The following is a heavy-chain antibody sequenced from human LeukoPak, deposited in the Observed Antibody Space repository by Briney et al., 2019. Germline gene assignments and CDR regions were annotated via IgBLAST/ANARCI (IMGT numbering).Heavy chain of an antibody. J-gene: IGHJ4*02. D-gene: IGHD3-22*01. CDR2: LSSSSTYI. CDR1: RFTFICYS. CDR3: ARGLWDYYDSSGYYSSFDY. V-gene: IGHV3-21*01. Sequence: GGSLRLYVAAPRFTFICYSMTWVGQAVCHGLPLVSSLSSSSTYIYYADSVKGRFTISRDNAKNSLYLQMNSLRAEDTAVYYCARGLWDYYDSSGYYSSFDYWGQGTLVTVSS.